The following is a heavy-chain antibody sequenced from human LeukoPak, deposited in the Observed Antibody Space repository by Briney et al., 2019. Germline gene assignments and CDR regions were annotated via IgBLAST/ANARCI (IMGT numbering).Heavy chain of an antibody. V-gene: IGHV4-4*09. CDR3: ATSNDAKIAPFDH. Sequence: SEPLSLTCTVPGVSMSAYRWSWVRQSPEKGLEWIGCINTKGETSYNPSLKSRVTTSVDTSKSQFSLRLTSVTAADTAVYYCATSNDAKIAPFDHWGQGAPVTVSS. D-gene: IGHD2-21*01. CDR1: GVSMSAYR. CDR2: INTKGET. J-gene: IGHJ4*02.